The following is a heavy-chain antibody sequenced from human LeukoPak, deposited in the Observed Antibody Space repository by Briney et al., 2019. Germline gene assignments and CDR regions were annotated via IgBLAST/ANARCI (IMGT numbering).Heavy chain of an antibody. V-gene: IGHV3-64D*09. CDR2: ISSKGGNT. Sequence: GGSLGLSGSGSGFPFISYAIHWVRKAPGKGLQYVSGISSKGGNTYNADSVKARFTISRDNSKNTVDLEMSRLRAEDTGVYYCVKRSGLYFDYWGQGTLVTVSS. CDR3: VKRSGLYFDY. D-gene: IGHD1-26*01. CDR1: GFPFISYA. J-gene: IGHJ4*02.